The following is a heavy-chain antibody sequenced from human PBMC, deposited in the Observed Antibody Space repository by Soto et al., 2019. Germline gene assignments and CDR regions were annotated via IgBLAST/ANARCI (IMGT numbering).Heavy chain of an antibody. CDR1: GYSFTSYW. Sequence: LGESLKISCKGSGYSFTSYWIGWVRQMPGKGLEWMGIIYPGDSDTRYSPSFQGQVTISADKSISTAYLQWSSLKASDTAMYYCARTYYDILTGYSNYGMDVWGQGTTVTVSS. V-gene: IGHV5-51*01. CDR3: ARTYYDILTGYSNYGMDV. CDR2: IYPGDSDT. J-gene: IGHJ6*02. D-gene: IGHD3-9*01.